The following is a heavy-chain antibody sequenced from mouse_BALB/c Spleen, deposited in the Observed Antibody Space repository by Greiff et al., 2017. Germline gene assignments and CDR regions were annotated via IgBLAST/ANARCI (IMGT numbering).Heavy chain of an antibody. J-gene: IGHJ2*01. D-gene: IGHD1-1*01. CDR1: GYSFTSYW. V-gene: IGHV1S127*01. CDR2: IDPSDSET. Sequence: QVQLQQSGPQLVRPGASVKISCKASGYSFTSYWMHWVKQRPGQGLEWIGMIDPSDSETRLNQKFKDKATLTVDKSSSTAYMQLSSPTSEDSAVYYCARGGGYYGSSENWGQGTTLTVSS. CDR3: ARGGGYYGSSEN.